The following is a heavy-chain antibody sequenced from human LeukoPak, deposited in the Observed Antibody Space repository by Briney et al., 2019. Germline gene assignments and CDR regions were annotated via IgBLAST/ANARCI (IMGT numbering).Heavy chain of an antibody. V-gene: IGHV4-4*02. D-gene: IGHD5-18*01. CDR2: IYHGGST. CDR1: GGSISSSNW. Sequence: PSETLSLTCAVSGGSISSSNWWSWVRQPPGKGLEWIGEIYHGGSTNYNPSLKSRVTISVDKSKNQFSLKLSSVTAADTAVYYCARKVDTAMVGFDYWGQGTLVTVSS. CDR3: ARKVDTAMVGFDY. J-gene: IGHJ4*02.